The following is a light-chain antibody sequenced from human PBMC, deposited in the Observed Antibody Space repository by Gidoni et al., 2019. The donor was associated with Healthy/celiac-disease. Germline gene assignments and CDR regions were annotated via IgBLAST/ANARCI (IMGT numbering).Light chain of an antibody. CDR3: PQSYSTPRT. Sequence: DIQMTQSPSSLSASVGDRVTITCRASQSISSYLNWYQQKPGKAPKLLIYAASSLQSGVPSRFSGSVSGTDFTLTISSLQPEDFATYYCPQSYSTPRTFGPGTKVDIK. CDR2: AAS. CDR1: QSISSY. J-gene: IGKJ3*01. V-gene: IGKV1-39*01.